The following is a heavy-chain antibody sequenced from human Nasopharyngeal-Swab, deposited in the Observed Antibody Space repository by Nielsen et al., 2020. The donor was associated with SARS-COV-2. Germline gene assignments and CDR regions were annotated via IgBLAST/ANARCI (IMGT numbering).Heavy chain of an antibody. CDR2: ISYDGSNK. CDR1: GFTFSSYG. Sequence: GGSLKISCAASGFTFSSYGMHWVRQAPGKGLEWVAVISYDGSNKYYADSVKGRFTISRDNSKNTLYLQMNSLRAEDTAVYYCAKEAGYYDILTGYYLSLGYGMDVWGQGTTVTVSS. V-gene: IGHV3-30*18. D-gene: IGHD3-9*01. CDR3: AKEAGYYDILTGYYLSLGYGMDV. J-gene: IGHJ6*02.